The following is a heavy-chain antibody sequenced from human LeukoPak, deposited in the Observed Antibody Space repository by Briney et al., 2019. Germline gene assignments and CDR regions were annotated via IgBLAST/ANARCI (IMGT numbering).Heavy chain of an antibody. Sequence: GGSLRLSCAASGFPFSSYEKNWVRQAPGKGLEWVSYISSSGNAIYYADSVKGRFTISRDNAKNSLYLQMNSLRAEDTAVYYCAELGITMIGGVWGKGTTVTISS. CDR3: AELGITMIGGV. V-gene: IGHV3-48*03. CDR1: GFPFSSYE. D-gene: IGHD3-10*02. J-gene: IGHJ6*04. CDR2: ISSSGNAI.